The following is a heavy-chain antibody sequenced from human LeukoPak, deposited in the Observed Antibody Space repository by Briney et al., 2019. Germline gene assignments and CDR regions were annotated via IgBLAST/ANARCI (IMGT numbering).Heavy chain of an antibody. V-gene: IGHV1-18*04. CDR3: ARVAFSKYHYYMDV. CDR2: ISAYDGYT. CDR1: GYTFTGYY. D-gene: IGHD4-11*01. J-gene: IGHJ6*03. Sequence: ASVKVSCKASGYTFTGYYIHWVRQAPGQGLEWIGWISAYDGYTNYAERLQGRVTVTRDTSASTAYVELRSLRSDDTAVYYCARVAFSKYHYYMDVWGKGTKVTVSS.